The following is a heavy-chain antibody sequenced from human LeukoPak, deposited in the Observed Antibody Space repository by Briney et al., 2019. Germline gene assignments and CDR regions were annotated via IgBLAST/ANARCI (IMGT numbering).Heavy chain of an antibody. V-gene: IGHV1-18*01. CDR1: GYNFTNYG. Sequence: ASVKVSCKASGYNFTNYGISWVRQAPGQELEGMGWISAYNGNTKYAQKLQGRVTMTTDTSTSTAYMELRSLRSDDTAVYYCARDHPPAIYCYDSSGYYSGAGDWYFDLWGRGTLVTVSS. CDR3: ARDHPPAIYCYDSSGYYSGAGDWYFDL. D-gene: IGHD3-22*01. CDR2: ISAYNGNT. J-gene: IGHJ2*01.